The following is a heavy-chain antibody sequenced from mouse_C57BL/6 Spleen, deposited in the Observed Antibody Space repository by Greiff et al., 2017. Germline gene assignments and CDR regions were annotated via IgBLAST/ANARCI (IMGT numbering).Heavy chain of an antibody. CDR1: GFTFSSYG. J-gene: IGHJ3*01. Sequence: EVKVVESGGDLVKPGGSLKLSCAASGFTFSSYGMSWVRQTPDKRLEWVATISSGGSYTYYPDSVKGRFTISRDNDKNTLYLQMSSLKSEDTAMYYCARHGDYDSSFAYWGQGTLVTVSA. CDR2: ISSGGSYT. CDR3: ARHGDYDSSFAY. V-gene: IGHV5-6*01. D-gene: IGHD1-1*01.